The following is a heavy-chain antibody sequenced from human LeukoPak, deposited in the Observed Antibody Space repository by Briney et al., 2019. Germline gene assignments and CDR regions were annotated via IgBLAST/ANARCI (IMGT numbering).Heavy chain of an antibody. J-gene: IGHJ4*02. CDR1: GFTFDDNA. CDR3: AKSYYGSGSYYNTY. V-gene: IGHV3-9*01. D-gene: IGHD3-10*01. Sequence: GRSLRLSCAASGFTFDDNAMHWVRQAPGKGLEWVSGISWNSGSIVYADSVKGRFTISRDNAKNSLYLQMNSLRAEDTALYYCAKSYYGSGSYYNTYWGQGTLVTVSS. CDR2: ISWNSGSI.